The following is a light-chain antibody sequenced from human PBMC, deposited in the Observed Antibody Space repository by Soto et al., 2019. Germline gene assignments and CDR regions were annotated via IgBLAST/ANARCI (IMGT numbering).Light chain of an antibody. CDR2: DVR. J-gene: IGLJ2*01. Sequence: QSVLAQPASVSGSPGHSITIICTGTSTDIGANDYVSWYHQHPGSAPKLVIFDVRNRPSGTSSRFSGSNSGNTASLTISGRQSHDEGDYYCAASTETGTLLFGVGTKLTVL. CDR3: AASTETGTLL. CDR1: STDIGANDY. V-gene: IGLV2-14*03.